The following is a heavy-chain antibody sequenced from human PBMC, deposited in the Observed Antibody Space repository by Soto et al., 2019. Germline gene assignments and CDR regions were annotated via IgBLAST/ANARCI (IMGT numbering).Heavy chain of an antibody. CDR1: GGSFSGYY. J-gene: IGHJ2*01. D-gene: IGHD2-8*01. Sequence: QVQLQQWGAGLLKPSETLSLTCAVYGGSFSGYYWSWIRQHPGKGLEWIGEITHSGSTNYNPSLKSRVTISVDTSKSQFSRKLSSVTAADTAVYYCARDVMANNRYHWYFDLWGRGTLVTVSS. V-gene: IGHV4-34*01. CDR3: ARDVMANNRYHWYFDL. CDR2: ITHSGST.